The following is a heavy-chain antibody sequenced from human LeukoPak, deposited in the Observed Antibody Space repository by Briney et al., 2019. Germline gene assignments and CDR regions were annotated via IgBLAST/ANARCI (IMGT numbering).Heavy chain of an antibody. Sequence: ASVKVSCKASGYTFTAYYIHWVRQAPGQGLEWMGRINPNSGGTNCAQNFQGRVTMTRDTPITTAYMELNKLTSDDTAVYYCAREENCSGGSCYYYWGQGTLVTVSS. V-gene: IGHV1-2*06. D-gene: IGHD2-15*01. CDR3: AREENCSGGSCYYY. CDR1: GYTFTAYY. CDR2: INPNSGGT. J-gene: IGHJ4*02.